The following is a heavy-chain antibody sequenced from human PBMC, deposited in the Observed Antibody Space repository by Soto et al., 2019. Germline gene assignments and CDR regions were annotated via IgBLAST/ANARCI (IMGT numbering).Heavy chain of an antibody. D-gene: IGHD2-15*01. CDR1: GFTLSNYA. V-gene: IGHV3-48*02. Sequence: EVQLVESGGGLVQPGGSLRLSCAASGFTLSNYAVNWVRQAPGKGLEWVSYISSDSRYIYHGDSVKGRFTISRDNDRNSVYLQMNSLRDEDTAVYYCARIKLVDFFFINVGVYDMDVWGQGAPVTVSS. CDR3: ARIKLVDFFFINVGVYDMDV. J-gene: IGHJ6*02. CDR2: ISSDSRYI.